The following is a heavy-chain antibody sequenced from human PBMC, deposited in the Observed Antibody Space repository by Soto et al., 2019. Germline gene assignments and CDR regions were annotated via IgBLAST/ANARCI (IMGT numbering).Heavy chain of an antibody. CDR2: IYPGDTT. D-gene: IGHD5-12*01. CDR3: HGYGY. J-gene: IGHJ4*02. CDR1: GFTVSSANY. V-gene: IGHV3-53*01. Sequence: EVQLVESGGGLIQPGGSLRLSCVVSGFTVSSANYMSWVRQAPGKGLEWVSVIYPGDTTFYADSVKGRFTISRDNSKNTLYRHMNSLRAEDTAVYYCHGYGYWGQGTLVTVSS.